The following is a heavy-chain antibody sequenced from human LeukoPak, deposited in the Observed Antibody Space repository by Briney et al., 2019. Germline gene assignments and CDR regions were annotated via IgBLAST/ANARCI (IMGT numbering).Heavy chain of an antibody. CDR1: GFTFSTYS. D-gene: IGHD3-16*01. J-gene: IGHJ4*02. CDR3: ARDRGSYVWLNYFDY. V-gene: IGHV3-21*01. Sequence: GGSLRLSCAASGFTFSTYSMNWVRQAPGKGLEWVSSISSSSSYIYYADSVKGRFTISRDNAKNSLYLQMNSLRAEDTAVYYCARDRGSYVWLNYFDYWGQGTLVTVSS. CDR2: ISSSSSYI.